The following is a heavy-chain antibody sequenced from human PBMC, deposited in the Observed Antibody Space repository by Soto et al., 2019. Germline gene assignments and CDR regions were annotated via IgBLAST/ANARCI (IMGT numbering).Heavy chain of an antibody. J-gene: IGHJ6*02. CDR2: IDWDDDK. Sequence: GSGPTLVNPTQTLTLTCTFSGFSLSTSGMCVSWIRQPPGKALEWLALIDWDDDKYYSTSLKTRLTISKDTSKNQVVLTMTNMDPVDTATYYCARIRPYSSSSRYYGTDVWGQGTKVTVSS. CDR3: ARIRPYSSSSRYYGTDV. V-gene: IGHV2-70*01. D-gene: IGHD6-6*01. CDR1: GFSLSTSGMC.